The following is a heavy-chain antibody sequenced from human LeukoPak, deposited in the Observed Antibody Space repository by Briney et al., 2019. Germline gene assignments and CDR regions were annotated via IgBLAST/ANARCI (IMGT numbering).Heavy chain of an antibody. D-gene: IGHD2-8*01. CDR2: IKQDGSEK. CDR3: ARDTGRCANGACSTPAFDY. J-gene: IGHJ4*02. V-gene: IGHV3-7*01. CDR1: GFTFSSCW. Sequence: GGSLRLSCAASGFTFSSCWMSWVRQAPGKGLEWVANIKQDGSEKHYVDSVKGRFTISRDNAKNSLYLQMNSLRAEDTAVYYCARDTGRCANGACSTPAFDYRGQGTLVTVSS.